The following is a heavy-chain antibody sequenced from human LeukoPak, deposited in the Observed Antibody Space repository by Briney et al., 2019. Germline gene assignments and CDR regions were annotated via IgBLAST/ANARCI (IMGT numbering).Heavy chain of an antibody. D-gene: IGHD3-10*01. J-gene: IGHJ5*02. CDR1: GFTVSSNY. CDR3: ARSPMVRGFTPWFAP. CDR2: IYSGGST. V-gene: IGHV3-53*01. Sequence: GGSLRLSCAASGFTVSSNYMSWVRQAPGKGLEWVSVIYSGGSTYYADSVKGRFTISRDNSKNTLYLQMNSLRAEDTAVYYCARSPMVRGFTPWFAPWGQETLVTVSS.